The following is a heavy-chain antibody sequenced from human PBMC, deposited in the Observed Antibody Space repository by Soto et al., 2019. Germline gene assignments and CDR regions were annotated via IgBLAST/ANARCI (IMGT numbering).Heavy chain of an antibody. Sequence: PSETLSLTCAVYGGSFSGYYWSWIRQPPGKGLEWIGEINHSGSTNYNPSLKSRVTISVDTSKNQFSLKLSSVTAADTAVYYCARCRGTTPINWFDPWGQGTLVTVSS. J-gene: IGHJ5*02. CDR3: ARCRGTTPINWFDP. V-gene: IGHV4-34*01. CDR2: INHSGST. CDR1: GGSFSGYY. D-gene: IGHD3-16*01.